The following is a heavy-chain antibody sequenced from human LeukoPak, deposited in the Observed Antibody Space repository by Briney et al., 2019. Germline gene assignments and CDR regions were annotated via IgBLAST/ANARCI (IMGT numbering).Heavy chain of an antibody. CDR3: AKGGLYIAVAGTMDY. D-gene: IGHD6-19*01. V-gene: IGHV3-21*04. J-gene: IGHJ4*02. Sequence: GGSLRLSCAASGFTFSSYSMNWVRQAPGKGLEWVSSISSSSSYIYYADSVKGRFTISRDNAKNSLYLQMNSLRAEDTALYYCAKGGLYIAVAGTMDYWGQGTLVTVSS. CDR1: GFTFSSYS. CDR2: ISSSSSYI.